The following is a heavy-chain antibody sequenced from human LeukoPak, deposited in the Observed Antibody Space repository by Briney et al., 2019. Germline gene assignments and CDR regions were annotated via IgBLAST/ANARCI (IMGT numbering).Heavy chain of an antibody. D-gene: IGHD1-26*01. CDR1: GFTFSSYS. J-gene: IGHJ6*03. CDR3: ARDRISSGSYYYYYYMDV. V-gene: IGHV3-21*01. Sequence: GGSLRPSCAASGFTFSSYSMNWVRQAPGKGLEWVSSISSSSSYIYYADSVKGRFTISRDNAKNSLYLQMNSLRAEDTAVYYCARDRISSGSYYYYYYMDVWGKGTTVTVSS. CDR2: ISSSSSYI.